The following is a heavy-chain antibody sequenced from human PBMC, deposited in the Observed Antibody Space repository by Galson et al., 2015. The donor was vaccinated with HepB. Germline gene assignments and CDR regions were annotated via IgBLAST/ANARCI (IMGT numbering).Heavy chain of an antibody. V-gene: IGHV1-69*13. CDR3: ARDAPRNYYDSSGYGHGMDV. J-gene: IGHJ6*02. Sequence: SVKVSCKASGGTFSSSANSCLRQAPAPGLEWMGGIIPIFGTANYAQKFQGRVTITADESTSTTYIELSSLRSEDTAVYYCARDAPRNYYDSSGYGHGMDVWGQGTTVTVSS. D-gene: IGHD3-22*01. CDR1: GGTFSSSA. CDR2: IIPIFGTA.